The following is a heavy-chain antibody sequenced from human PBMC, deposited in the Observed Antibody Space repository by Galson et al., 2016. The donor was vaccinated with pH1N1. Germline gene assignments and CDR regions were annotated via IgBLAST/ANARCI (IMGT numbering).Heavy chain of an antibody. CDR2: ISGDGSST. Sequence: SLRLSCAASGFTFSSFWMHWVRQVPGKGLVWVSRISGDGSSTSYADSVKGRFTISRDNARNTLYLEMNSLRAEDTALHYCARVRLMMTVDPTGYFDFWGQGALVTVSS. V-gene: IGHV3-74*01. D-gene: IGHD4/OR15-4a*01. J-gene: IGHJ4*02. CDR3: ARVRLMMTVDPTGYFDF. CDR1: GFTFSSFW.